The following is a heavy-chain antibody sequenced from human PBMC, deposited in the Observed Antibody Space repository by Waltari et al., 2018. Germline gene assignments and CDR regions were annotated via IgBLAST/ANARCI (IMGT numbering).Heavy chain of an antibody. CDR3: ARDPDRGAARHRWNYYYYGLDV. CDR2: IIRDNPKT. J-gene: IGHJ6*02. D-gene: IGHD6-6*01. CDR1: GYTFTNYG. Sequence: QVHLVQSGPEVKKPGTSVKLSCKTSGYTFTNYGISWVRQAPGQGLEWMGWIIRDNPKTNYARKFQDRIILTAETSTATAYVELTSLTSDDTAIYFCARDPDRGAARHRWNYYYYGLDVWGQGTAVTVSS. V-gene: IGHV1-18*01.